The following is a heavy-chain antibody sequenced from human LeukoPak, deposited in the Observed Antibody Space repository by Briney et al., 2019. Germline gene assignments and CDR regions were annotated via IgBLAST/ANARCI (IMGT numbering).Heavy chain of an antibody. D-gene: IGHD3-22*01. CDR1: GYSFTNYW. CDR2: INPGDSDT. V-gene: IGHV5-51*01. Sequence: GESLKISCKASGYSFTNYWIAWVRQMPGKGPEWMAIINPGDSDTRYSPSFQGQVTISADKSINTAYLQWSSLKAPDTAIYYCARPDSTGYYTDWGQGTLVTVSS. CDR3: ARPDSTGYYTD. J-gene: IGHJ4*02.